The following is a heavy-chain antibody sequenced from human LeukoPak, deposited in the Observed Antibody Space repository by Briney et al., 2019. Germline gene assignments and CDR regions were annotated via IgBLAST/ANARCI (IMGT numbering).Heavy chain of an antibody. Sequence: ASVKVPCKASCYTFTTYGISWVRQAPGQGLEWMGWINTYNGNTNYTQKLQGRVTMTTDTSTSTAYMALRSLRSDDTAMYYCARDLEVGATDFDYWGQGTLVTVSS. CDR2: INTYNGNT. CDR3: ARDLEVGATDFDY. D-gene: IGHD1-26*01. J-gene: IGHJ4*02. V-gene: IGHV1-18*01. CDR1: CYTFTTYG.